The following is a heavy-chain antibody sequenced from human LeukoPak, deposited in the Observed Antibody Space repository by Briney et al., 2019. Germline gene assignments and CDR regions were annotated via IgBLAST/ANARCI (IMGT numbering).Heavy chain of an antibody. CDR3: ATAAWELWHGYFDY. J-gene: IGHJ4*02. D-gene: IGHD1-7*01. CDR2: IKPDGYEK. CDR1: GLTFSSYY. V-gene: IGHV3-7*03. Sequence: GGSLRLSCAASGLTFSSYYMSWVRQAPGKGLEWVANIKPDGYEKYYVDSVKGRFTISRDNAENSLDLQMNSLRVEDTAVYYCATAAWELWHGYFDYWGQGILVTVSS.